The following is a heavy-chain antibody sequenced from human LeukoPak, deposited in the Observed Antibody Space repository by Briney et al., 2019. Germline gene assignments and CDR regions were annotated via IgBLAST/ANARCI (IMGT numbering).Heavy chain of an antibody. Sequence: SETLSLTCTVSGGSISSGSYYWSWIRQPAGKGLEWIGRIYTSGSTNYNPSLKSRATISVDTSKNQFSLKLSSVTAADTAVYYCAREIMIRGVITYYFDYWGQGTLVTVSS. J-gene: IGHJ4*02. CDR2: IYTSGST. CDR3: AREIMIRGVITYYFDY. CDR1: GGSISSGSYY. V-gene: IGHV4-61*02. D-gene: IGHD3-10*01.